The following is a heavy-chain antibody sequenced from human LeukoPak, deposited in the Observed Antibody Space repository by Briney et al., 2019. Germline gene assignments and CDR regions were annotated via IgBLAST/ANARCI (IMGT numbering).Heavy chain of an antibody. Sequence: GRSLRLSCAASGFTFSNYGMHGVRQAPGKGLEWVAIIWYDGSNKYYADSVKGRFTISRDNSKNMLFLQMNSLRAEDTAVYYCVRSGDSAVVGFDYWGQGSLVTVSS. J-gene: IGHJ4*02. V-gene: IGHV3-33*01. CDR2: IWYDGSNK. D-gene: IGHD2-15*01. CDR3: VRSGDSAVVGFDY. CDR1: GFTFSNYG.